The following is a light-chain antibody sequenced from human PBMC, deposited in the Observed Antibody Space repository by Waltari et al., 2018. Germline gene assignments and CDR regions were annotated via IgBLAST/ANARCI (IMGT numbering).Light chain of an antibody. CDR1: RNDVGLYHH. Sequence: QSALTQPASVSGSPGQSITISCTGTRNDVGLYHHVCWYQHHPGKAPKLLIYEVSHRPSGISSRFSGSKSGNTASLTISGLQAEDEADYYCSSYADSNSYVFGPGTMVTVL. V-gene: IGLV2-14*01. CDR3: SSYADSNSYV. CDR2: EVS. J-gene: IGLJ1*01.